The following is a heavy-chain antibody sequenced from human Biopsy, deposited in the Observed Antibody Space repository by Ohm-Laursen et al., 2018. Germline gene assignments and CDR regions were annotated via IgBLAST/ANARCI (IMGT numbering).Heavy chain of an antibody. Sequence: ASVKVSCKVSGGTFINYAISWVRQAPGQGLERMGGIIPMFGTANYAQMFQGRVTISADESTSTSYMELSSLTTEDTAIYYCARGPHSGSHSCFDYWGRGTLVTVSS. J-gene: IGHJ4*02. V-gene: IGHV1-69*13. D-gene: IGHD1-26*01. CDR1: GGTFINYA. CDR3: ARGPHSGSHSCFDY. CDR2: IIPMFGTA.